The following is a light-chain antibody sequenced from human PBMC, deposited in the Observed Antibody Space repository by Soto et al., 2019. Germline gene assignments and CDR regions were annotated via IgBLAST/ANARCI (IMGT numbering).Light chain of an antibody. CDR1: QSVSAY. CDR2: GAS. V-gene: IGKV3-20*01. CDR3: QQYGSSHRT. Sequence: IVLTLSQGTLSLSPGKISPLSCRASQSVSAYLSWYQQKPGQAPRPLIYGASSRLPGIPDKFSGSGSGTDFTLTINRLEHEDFAVYYCQQYGSSHRTFGQGTKV. J-gene: IGKJ1*01.